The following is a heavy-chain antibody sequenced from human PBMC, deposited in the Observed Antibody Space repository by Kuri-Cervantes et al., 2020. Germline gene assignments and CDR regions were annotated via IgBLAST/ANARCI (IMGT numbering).Heavy chain of an antibody. CDR2: ISGSGGST. J-gene: IGHJ4*02. CDR1: GFTFTNAW. V-gene: IGHV3-23*01. CDR3: ARDSSSGYYSNIDY. Sequence: GESLKISCAASGFTFTNAWMSWVRQAPGKGLEWVSAISGSGGSTYYADTVKGRFTISRDNSKNTLYLQMNSLRDEDTAVYYCARDSSSGYYSNIDYWGQGTLVTVSS. D-gene: IGHD3-22*01.